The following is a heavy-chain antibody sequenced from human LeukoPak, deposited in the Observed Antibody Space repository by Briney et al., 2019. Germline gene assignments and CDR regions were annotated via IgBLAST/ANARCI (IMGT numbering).Heavy chain of an antibody. CDR2: IVVGSGNT. CDR1: GFTFTSSA. J-gene: IGHJ5*02. CDR3: AATGYSGYMFDP. D-gene: IGHD5-12*01. V-gene: IGHV1-58*02. Sequence: GASVKVSCKASGFTFTSSAMWWVRQARGQRLEWIGWIVVGSGNTNYAQKFQERVTITRDMSTSTAYMELSSLRSEDTAVYYCAATGYSGYMFDPWGQGTLVTVSS.